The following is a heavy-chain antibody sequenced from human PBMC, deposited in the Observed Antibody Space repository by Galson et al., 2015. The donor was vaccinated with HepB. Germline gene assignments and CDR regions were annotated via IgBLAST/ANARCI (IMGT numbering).Heavy chain of an antibody. CDR2: INQDGSEK. V-gene: IGHV3-7*03. CDR1: GFTFSNSW. CDR3: AREAETYYDTLTACWFGP. Sequence: SLRLSCAASGFTFSNSWTSWVRQAPEKGLEWVASINQDGSEKYYVDSVRGRFTISRDNAKNSLYLQMNSLRVEDTAVYYCAREAETYYDTLTACWFGPWGQGTLFTVSS. J-gene: IGHJ5*02. D-gene: IGHD3-9*01.